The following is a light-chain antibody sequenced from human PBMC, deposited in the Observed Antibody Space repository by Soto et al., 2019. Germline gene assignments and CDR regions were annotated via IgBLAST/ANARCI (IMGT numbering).Light chain of an antibody. CDR3: QHYDSSSPKP. Sequence: DIQMTQSPSTLSASIGDRVTITCRASQSISYFLAWYHQKPGKAPNLLIYDASSLESGAPSRFSGSASGTKYPLTIYSLPPDDFATYYCQHYDSSSPKPFGQGT. J-gene: IGKJ1*01. V-gene: IGKV1-5*01. CDR1: QSISYF. CDR2: DAS.